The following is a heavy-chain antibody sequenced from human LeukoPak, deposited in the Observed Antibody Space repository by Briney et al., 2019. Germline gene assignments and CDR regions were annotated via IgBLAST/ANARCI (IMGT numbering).Heavy chain of an antibody. CDR3: ARDRSYSHFDY. J-gene: IGHJ4*01. V-gene: IGHV3-48*01. Sequence: GGSLRLSCAASGFTVSSNYMSWVRQAPGKGLEWVSYISTGSQTIYYADSVKGRFTISRDNAKNSLYLQMNSLRAEDTAVYYCARDRSYSHFDYWGQGTLVTVSS. CDR1: GFTVSSNY. D-gene: IGHD2-15*01. CDR2: ISTGSQTI.